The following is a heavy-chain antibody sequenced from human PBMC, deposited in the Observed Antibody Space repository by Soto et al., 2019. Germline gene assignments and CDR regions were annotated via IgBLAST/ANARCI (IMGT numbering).Heavy chain of an antibody. CDR1: GYSFTRYG. Sequence: QVQLVQSGAEVKKPGASVKVSCKASGYSFTRYGISWVRQAPGQGLEWMGWISGYNANTNYPENLQGRVTMTTVTSTRTAYMEVRNLISDDTAVYYCARMGAVPYYYYGLDVWGQGTTVTVSS. J-gene: IGHJ6*02. D-gene: IGHD3-16*01. CDR3: ARMGAVPYYYYGLDV. V-gene: IGHV1-18*01. CDR2: ISGYNANT.